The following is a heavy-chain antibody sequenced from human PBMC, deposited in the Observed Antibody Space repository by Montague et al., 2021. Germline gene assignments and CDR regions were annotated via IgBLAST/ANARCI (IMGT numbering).Heavy chain of an antibody. Sequence: SETLSLTCSVSGDSISSYEYYWTWIRQPAGRGLEWIGRVYERGDTNTNPSLRSRLTLSVDTSKNHFSLTLTSVTAADTAVYFCARDSPVVEPWVGEHKGAFDIWGQGTMVTVSS. J-gene: IGHJ3*02. CDR3: ARDSPVVEPWVGEHKGAFDI. D-gene: IGHD3-10*01. V-gene: IGHV4-4*07. CDR2: VYERGDT. CDR1: GDSISSYEYY.